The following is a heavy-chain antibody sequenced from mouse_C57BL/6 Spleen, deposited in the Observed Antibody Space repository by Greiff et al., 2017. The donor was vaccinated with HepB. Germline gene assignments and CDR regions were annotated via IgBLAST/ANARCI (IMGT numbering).Heavy chain of an antibody. D-gene: IGHD1-1*01. J-gene: IGHJ4*01. CDR1: GYTFTSYW. Sequence: QVQLQQPGTELVKPGASVKLSCKASGYTFTSYWMHWVKQRPGQGLEWIGNINPSNGGTNYNEKFKSKATLTVDKSSSTAYMQLSSLTSEDSAVYYCARSRIGVATYYAMDYWGQGTSVTVSS. CDR2: INPSNGGT. CDR3: ARSRIGVATYYAMDY. V-gene: IGHV1-53*01.